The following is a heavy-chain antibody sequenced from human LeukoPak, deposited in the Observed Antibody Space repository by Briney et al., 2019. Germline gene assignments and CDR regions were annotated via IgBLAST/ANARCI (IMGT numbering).Heavy chain of an antibody. V-gene: IGHV4-34*01. CDR3: ARAVIFGVVIIPRTRATDKYYFDY. CDR2: INHSGST. D-gene: IGHD3-3*01. Sequence: PSETLSLTCAVYGGSFSGYYWSWIRQPPGKGLEWIGEINHSGSTNYNPSLKSRVTISVDTSKNQFSLKLSSVTAADTAVYYCARAVIFGVVIIPRTRATDKYYFDYWGQGTLVTVSS. CDR1: GGSFSGYY. J-gene: IGHJ4*02.